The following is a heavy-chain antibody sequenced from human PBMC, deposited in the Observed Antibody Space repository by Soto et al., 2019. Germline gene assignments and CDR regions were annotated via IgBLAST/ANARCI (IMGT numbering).Heavy chain of an antibody. J-gene: IGHJ4*02. Sequence: ASVKVSCKASGYTFTRNAIHWVRQAPGQRLEWIGKIDAGNGNTKYSQKFQGRVTITKDTSKNQVVLTMTTMDPVDTATYYCAHRDYRSGFFDYWGQGVLVTVSS. CDR3: AHRDYRSGFFDY. CDR1: GYTFTRNA. D-gene: IGHD2-15*01. V-gene: IGHV1-3*01. CDR2: IDAGNGNT.